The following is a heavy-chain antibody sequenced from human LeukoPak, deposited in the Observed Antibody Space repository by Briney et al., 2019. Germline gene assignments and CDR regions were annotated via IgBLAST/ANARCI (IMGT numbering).Heavy chain of an antibody. CDR1: GYTFTSYG. CDR2: ISAYNGNT. D-gene: IGHD3-9*01. V-gene: IGHV1-18*01. J-gene: IGHJ6*02. Sequence: ASVKVSCKASGYTFTSYGISWVRQAPGQGLEWMGWISAYNGNTNYAQKLQGRVTMTTDTSTSTAYMELRSLRSDDTAVYYCAREGVDYDILTGYYTADGMDVWGQGTTVTVSS. CDR3: AREGVDYDILTGYYTADGMDV.